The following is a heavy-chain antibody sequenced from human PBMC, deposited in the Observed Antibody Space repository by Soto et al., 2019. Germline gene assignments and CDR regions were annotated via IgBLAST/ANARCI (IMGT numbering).Heavy chain of an antibody. D-gene: IGHD2-21*02. CDR2: IYYTGRT. J-gene: IGHJ5*02. Sequence: SETLSLTCTVSGGSVSSDDYYWSWIRQPPGEGLEWIGYIYYTGRTHYNPSLNSRLTISIDASKNQFSLYLISVNAADTAAYYCAGELSNAPDCLDAWGPGILVTVSS. CDR1: GGSVSSDDYY. V-gene: IGHV4-30-4*01. CDR3: AGELSNAPDCLDA.